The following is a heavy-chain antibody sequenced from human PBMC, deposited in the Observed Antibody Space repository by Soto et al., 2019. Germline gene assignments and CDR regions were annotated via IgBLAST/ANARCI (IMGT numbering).Heavy chain of an antibody. J-gene: IGHJ5*02. D-gene: IGHD6-19*01. CDR1: GYTFTGYY. Sequence: ASVKVSCKASGYTFTGYYMHWVRQAPGQGLEWMGWINPNSGGTNYAQKFQGRVTMTRDTSISTAYMELSRLRSDDTAVYYCAKASIAVAGVIVSWFDPWGQGTLVTVS. V-gene: IGHV1-2*02. CDR2: INPNSGGT. CDR3: AKASIAVAGVIVSWFDP.